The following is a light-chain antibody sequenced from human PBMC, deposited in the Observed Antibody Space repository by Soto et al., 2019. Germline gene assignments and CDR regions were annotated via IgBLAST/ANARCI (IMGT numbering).Light chain of an antibody. CDR2: ATS. J-gene: IGKJ3*01. Sequence: DIQMTQSPSSLSASVGDRVTITCRASQSIRSYLNWYQQKPGKAPKLLIYATSILQSGVPSRFSARSSGTDFTLTISSLQPEDFATYFCQQSYSAPFTFGPGTRVDIK. V-gene: IGKV1-39*01. CDR3: QQSYSAPFT. CDR1: QSIRSY.